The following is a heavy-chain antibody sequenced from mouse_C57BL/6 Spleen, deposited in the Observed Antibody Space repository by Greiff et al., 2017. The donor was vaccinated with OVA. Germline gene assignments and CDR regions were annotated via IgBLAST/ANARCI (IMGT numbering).Heavy chain of an antibody. V-gene: IGHV1-82*01. Sequence: QVQLQQSGPELVKPGASVKISCTASGYAFSSSWMNWVKQRPGKGLEWMGRIYPGDGDTNYNGKFKGKATLTADKSSSTAYMQLSSLTSEDSAVYFCARGRDSSCLFDYWGQGTTLTVSS. J-gene: IGHJ2*01. CDR1: GYAFSSSW. D-gene: IGHD3-2*02. CDR2: IYPGDGDT. CDR3: ARGRDSSCLFDY.